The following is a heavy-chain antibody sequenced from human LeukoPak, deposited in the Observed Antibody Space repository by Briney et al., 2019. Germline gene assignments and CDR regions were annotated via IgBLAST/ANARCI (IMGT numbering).Heavy chain of an antibody. Sequence: PGESLRLSCAASGFTVSSNYMSWVRQAPGKGLEWVSVIYSGGSTYYADSVKGRFTISRDNSKNTLYLQMNSLRAEDTAVYYCARWGLGTSLDYWGQGTLVTVSS. CDR3: ARWGLGTSLDY. CDR2: IYSGGST. J-gene: IGHJ4*02. D-gene: IGHD2-2*01. CDR1: GFTVSSNY. V-gene: IGHV3-66*02.